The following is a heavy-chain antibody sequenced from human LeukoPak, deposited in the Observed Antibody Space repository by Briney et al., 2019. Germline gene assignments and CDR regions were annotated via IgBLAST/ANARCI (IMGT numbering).Heavy chain of an antibody. CDR1: GGSISTYY. Sequence: SETLSLTCTVSGGSISTYYWSWIRQPPGKGLEWIGYIFYRGSTNYNPSLKSRVTISVDKSKNQFSLKLSSETAADTAVYYCARGHSYYYDSSAYYPDFDYWGQGTLVTVS. CDR3: ARGHSYYYDSSAYYPDFDY. CDR2: IFYRGST. D-gene: IGHD3-22*01. V-gene: IGHV4-59*01. J-gene: IGHJ4*02.